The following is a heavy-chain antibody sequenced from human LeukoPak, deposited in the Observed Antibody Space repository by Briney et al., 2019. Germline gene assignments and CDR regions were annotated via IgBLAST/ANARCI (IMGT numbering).Heavy chain of an antibody. D-gene: IGHD6-13*01. Sequence: SETLSLTCPVSGGSISSRVYYWVWIRQPPGKGLEWIASIYYSGSTYYNPSLKSRVTVSVDTSKNQFSLRLSSVTAADTAVYYCATSPSSTWYVDSWGQGTLVTVSS. CDR3: ATSPSSTWYVDS. V-gene: IGHV4-39*07. J-gene: IGHJ4*02. CDR2: IYYSGST. CDR1: GGSISSRVYY.